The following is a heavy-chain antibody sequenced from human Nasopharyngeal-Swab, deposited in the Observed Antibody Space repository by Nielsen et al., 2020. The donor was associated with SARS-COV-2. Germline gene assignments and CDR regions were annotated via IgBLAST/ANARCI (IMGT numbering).Heavy chain of an antibody. CDR3: ARDVGGRDNY. CDR1: GFTFSSYW. V-gene: IGHV3-74*01. J-gene: IGHJ4*02. CDR2: IDTDGTIT. Sequence: GGSLRLSCAASGFTFSSYWMSWVRQAPGKGLLWVSRIDTDGTITDYADSVKGRFTISRDNAKNTLYLQMNSLRAEDTAVYYCARDVGGRDNYWGQGALVTVSS. D-gene: IGHD2-15*01.